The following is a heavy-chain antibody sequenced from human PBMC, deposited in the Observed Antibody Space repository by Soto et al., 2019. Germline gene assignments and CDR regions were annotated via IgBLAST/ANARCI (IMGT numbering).Heavy chain of an antibody. V-gene: IGHV3-11*01. D-gene: IGHD3-3*01. CDR3: ASHYDLWSGYLSPVDY. Sequence: LRLSCAASGYTFSDYYLSWIRQAPGKGLEWISYIDTSSTKIYYADSVKGRFTISRDNGKNSLFLEMNSLRVEDTAVYFCASHYDLWSGYLSPVDYWGQGTLVTVSS. CDR1: GYTFSDYY. J-gene: IGHJ4*02. CDR2: IDTSSTKI.